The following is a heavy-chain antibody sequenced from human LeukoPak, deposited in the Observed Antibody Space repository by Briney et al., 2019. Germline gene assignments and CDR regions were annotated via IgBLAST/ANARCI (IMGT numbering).Heavy chain of an antibody. CDR3: AKDYLHYDSLSAGYYFDY. CDR1: GFTFSSYG. J-gene: IGHJ4*02. Sequence: GGSLRLSCAASGFTFSSYGMHWVRQAPGKGLEWVAFIRYDGSNKYYADSVKGRFTISRDNSKNTLYLQMNSLRAEDTAVYYCAKDYLHYDSLSAGYYFDYWGQGPLVTVSS. V-gene: IGHV3-30*02. D-gene: IGHD3-3*01. CDR2: IRYDGSNK.